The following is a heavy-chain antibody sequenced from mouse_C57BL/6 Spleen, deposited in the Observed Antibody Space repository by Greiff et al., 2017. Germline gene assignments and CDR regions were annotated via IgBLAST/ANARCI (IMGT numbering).Heavy chain of an antibody. J-gene: IGHJ4*01. V-gene: IGHV3-1*01. CDR3: AREDYYYAMDY. CDR2: ISYSGST. Sequence: EVKLQESGPGMVKPSQSLSLTCTVTGYSITSGYDWHWLRHFPGNKLEWMGYISYSGSTNYNPSLKSRISITHDTSKNHFFLKLNSVTTEDTATYYCAREDYYYAMDYWGQGTSVTVSS. CDR1: GYSITSGYD.